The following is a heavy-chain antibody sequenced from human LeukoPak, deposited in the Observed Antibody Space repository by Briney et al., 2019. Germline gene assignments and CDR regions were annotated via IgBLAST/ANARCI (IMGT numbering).Heavy chain of an antibody. CDR1: GDSISGYY. V-gene: IGHV4-59*08. D-gene: IGHD3-22*01. CDR3: ARRRYYDSIGLWYFFDS. Sequence: SETLSLTCTVSGDSISGYYWNWIRQPPGKGLEGMGQIFYSGSTKYNTSLKRGGTILKDTSKNQFSLSLSSVTAADTAVYYCARRRYYDSIGLWYFFDSWGQGTLVTVSS. CDR2: IFYSGST. J-gene: IGHJ4*02.